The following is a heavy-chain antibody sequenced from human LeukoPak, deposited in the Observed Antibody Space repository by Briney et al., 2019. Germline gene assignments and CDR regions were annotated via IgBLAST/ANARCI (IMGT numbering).Heavy chain of an antibody. V-gene: IGHV3-15*01. J-gene: IGHJ4*02. D-gene: IGHD6-19*01. CDR2: IKTKIEGATT. CDR3: TIDSNSGWTGY. Sequence: GGSLRLSCAASGFTFSNAWMSWVRQAPGKGLEWVGRIKTKIEGATTDYAAPVKGRLTISRDDSKNTVYLQMNSLKTEDTAVYYCTIDSNSGWTGYWGQGTLVTVSS. CDR1: GFTFSNAW.